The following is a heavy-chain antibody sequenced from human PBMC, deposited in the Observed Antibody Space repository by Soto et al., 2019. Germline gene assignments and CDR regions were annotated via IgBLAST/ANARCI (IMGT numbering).Heavy chain of an antibody. CDR2: IYYSGNT. CDR3: ARAYDVLTGPNFDY. Sequence: SETLSLTCAVSGDSISSNNYYWGWIRQPPGKGLEWIGSIYYSGNTYSSPSFRGRVTISVDTSKRQFSLKLSSVTAADTAVYYCARAYDVLTGPNFDYWGQGTLVTVSS. CDR1: GDSISSNNYY. J-gene: IGHJ4*02. V-gene: IGHV4-39*01. D-gene: IGHD3-9*01.